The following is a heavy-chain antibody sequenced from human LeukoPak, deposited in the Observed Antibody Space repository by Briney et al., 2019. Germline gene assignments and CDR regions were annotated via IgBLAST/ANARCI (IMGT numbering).Heavy chain of an antibody. Sequence: ASVKVSCKASGYTFSSYGISWVRQAPGQGLEWMGWISAYNGDSHYAQKFQGRVTMTTDTSTSTAYMELRSLRSDDTAMYYCARRGGKNYGDYLLYYYYMDVWGKGTTVTVSS. V-gene: IGHV1-18*01. CDR3: ARRGGKNYGDYLLYYYYMDV. D-gene: IGHD4-17*01. CDR1: GYTFSSYG. CDR2: ISAYNGDS. J-gene: IGHJ6*03.